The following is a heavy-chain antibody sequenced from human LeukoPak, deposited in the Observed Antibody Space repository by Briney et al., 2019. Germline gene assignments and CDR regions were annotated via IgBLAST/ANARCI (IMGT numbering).Heavy chain of an antibody. CDR3: VRGGAYDYYYYGMDV. Sequence: SETLSLTCTVSGGSISSSHYYWGYIRQPPGKGLEWIGTIYYSGSTYYNASLKSRVTISADTSKNQFSLKLTSVTAADTAVYYCVRGGAYDYYYYGMDVWGQGTTVTVSS. J-gene: IGHJ6*02. D-gene: IGHD3-16*01. CDR2: IYYSGST. CDR1: GGSISSSHYY. V-gene: IGHV4-39*01.